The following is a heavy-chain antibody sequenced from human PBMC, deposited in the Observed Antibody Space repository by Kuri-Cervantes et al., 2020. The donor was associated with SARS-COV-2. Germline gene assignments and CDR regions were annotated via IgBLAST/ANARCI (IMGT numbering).Heavy chain of an antibody. Sequence: SETLSLTCTVSGGSISSGSYYWSWIRQPAGKGLEWIGRIYTSGSTNYNPSLKSRVTISVDTSKNQFSLKLSSVTAADTAVYYCARGVPGFWGPGTLVTVSS. D-gene: IGHD5/OR15-5a*01. V-gene: IGHV4-61*02. CDR2: IYTSGST. J-gene: IGHJ4*02. CDR3: ARGVPGF. CDR1: GGSISSGSYY.